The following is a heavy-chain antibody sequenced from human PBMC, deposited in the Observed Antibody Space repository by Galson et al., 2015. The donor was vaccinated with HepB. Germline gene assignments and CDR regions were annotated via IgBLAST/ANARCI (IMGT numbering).Heavy chain of an antibody. V-gene: IGHV1-3*01. CDR1: GYTFTSYA. Sequence: SVKVSCKASGYTFTSYAMHWVRQAPGQRLEWMGWINAGNGNTKYSQKFQGRVTITRDTSASTAYMELSSLRSEDTAVYYCARVSVVVVAATFEYFDYWGQGTLVTVSS. J-gene: IGHJ4*02. CDR2: INAGNGNT. D-gene: IGHD2-15*01. CDR3: ARVSVVVVAATFEYFDY.